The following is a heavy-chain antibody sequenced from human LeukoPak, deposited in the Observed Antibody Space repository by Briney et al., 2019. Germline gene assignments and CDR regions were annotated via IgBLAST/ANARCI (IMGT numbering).Heavy chain of an antibody. D-gene: IGHD3-10*01. CDR2: IYYSLST. CDR3: ARGPAPLVRGVILGPFDY. Sequence: KTSETLSLTCTVSGDSISSSRYYWGWIRQPPGKGLEWIGSIYYSLSTYYNPSLKSRVTISVDTSKNQFSLKLSSVTAADTAVYYCARGPAPLVRGVILGPFDYWGQGTLVTVSS. J-gene: IGHJ4*02. V-gene: IGHV4-39*01. CDR1: GDSISSSRYY.